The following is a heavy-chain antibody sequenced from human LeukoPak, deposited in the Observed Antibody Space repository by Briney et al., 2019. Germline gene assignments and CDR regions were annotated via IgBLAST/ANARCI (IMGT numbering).Heavy chain of an antibody. J-gene: IGHJ3*02. CDR1: GFTFSSYG. V-gene: IGHV3-30*18. Sequence: GGSLRLSCAASGFTFSSYGMHWVRQAPGKGLEWVAVISSDGSNEDYADTVKGRFTISRDNTKNTLYLQMNSLRAEGTAVYYCAKDDGDGFNYDPFDIWGQGTMVTVSS. CDR3: AKDDGDGFNYDPFDI. CDR2: ISSDGSNE. D-gene: IGHD5-24*01.